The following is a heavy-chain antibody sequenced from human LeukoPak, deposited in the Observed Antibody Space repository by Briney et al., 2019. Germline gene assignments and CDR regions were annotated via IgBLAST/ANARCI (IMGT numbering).Heavy chain of an antibody. V-gene: IGHV3-23*01. CDR1: GLTFSSYA. D-gene: IGHD3-3*01. CDR3: AKEVDDFWSGYYPFDY. CDR2: ISGSGGST. Sequence: AGSLRLSCAASGLTFSSYAMSWVRQAPGKGLEWVSAISGSGGSTYYADSVKGRFTISRDNSKHTLYLQMNSLRAEDTAVYYCAKEVDDFWSGYYPFDYWGQGTLVTVSS. J-gene: IGHJ4*02.